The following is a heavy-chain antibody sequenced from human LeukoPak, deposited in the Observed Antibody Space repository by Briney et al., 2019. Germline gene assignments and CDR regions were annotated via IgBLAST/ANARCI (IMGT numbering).Heavy chain of an antibody. Sequence: PGGSLRLSCATSGFTFSDAWMSWVRQAPGKGLEWVGRIKSKRNVESTGYAAPVKGRFTISRDDSTNTLLLQMNSLRAEDTAVYYCAKGEPYYYYGMDVWGQGTTVTVSS. CDR1: GFTFSDAW. J-gene: IGHJ6*02. CDR2: IKSKRNVEST. V-gene: IGHV3-15*01. CDR3: AKGEPYYYYGMDV.